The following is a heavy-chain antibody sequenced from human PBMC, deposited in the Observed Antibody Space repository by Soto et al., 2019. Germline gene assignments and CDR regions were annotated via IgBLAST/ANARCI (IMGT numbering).Heavy chain of an antibody. V-gene: IGHV4-59*01. CDR1: GGSISSYY. CDR2: IYYSGST. Sequence: SETLSLTCTVSGGSISSYYWSWIRQPPGKGLEWIGYIYYSGSTNYNPSLKSRVTISVDTSKNQFSLKLSSVTAADTAVYYCARGLYSSGLFDYWGQGTLVTVSS. J-gene: IGHJ4*02. CDR3: ARGLYSSGLFDY. D-gene: IGHD6-19*01.